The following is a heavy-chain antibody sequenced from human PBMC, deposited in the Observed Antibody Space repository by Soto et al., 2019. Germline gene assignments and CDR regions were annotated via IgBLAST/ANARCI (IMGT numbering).Heavy chain of an antibody. J-gene: IGHJ6*03. Sequence: GGSLRLSCAASGFTFSSYAMSWVRQAPGKGLEWVSAISGSGGSTYYADSVKGRFTISRDNSKNTLYLQMNSLRAEDTAVYYCAKDSIPSWVWDYYYYMDVWGKGTTVTVSS. V-gene: IGHV3-23*01. D-gene: IGHD3-16*01. CDR1: GFTFSSYA. CDR3: AKDSIPSWVWDYYYYMDV. CDR2: ISGSGGST.